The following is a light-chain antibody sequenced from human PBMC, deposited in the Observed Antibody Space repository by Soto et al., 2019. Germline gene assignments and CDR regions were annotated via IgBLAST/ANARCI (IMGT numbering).Light chain of an antibody. J-gene: IGKJ1*01. Sequence: EIVLTQSPATLSVSLGDSATLSCRSSQSVSLSLAWFQMRPGQPTRLLIYGASTRATDIPARFSGSGSGTDFTLTISSLRSEDFVVYFCQQYHIWPSWTFGQGTKVDI. CDR1: QSVSLS. V-gene: IGKV3-15*01. CDR3: QQYHIWPSWT. CDR2: GAS.